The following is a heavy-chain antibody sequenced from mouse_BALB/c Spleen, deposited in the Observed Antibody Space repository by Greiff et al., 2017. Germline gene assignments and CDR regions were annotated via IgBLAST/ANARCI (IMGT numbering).Heavy chain of an antibody. Sequence: EVQLQESGPGLVKPSPSLSLTCSVTGYSITSYYFWNWILQFPGNILEWMSYISYDDSNNYNPSLKNRITITRDTSKNQCFLKLNSVTTEDAATYYCASALEANAMDYWGQGTSVTVSS. CDR1: GYSITSYYF. CDR3: ASALEANAMDY. CDR2: ISYDDSN. V-gene: IGHV3-6*02. J-gene: IGHJ4*01.